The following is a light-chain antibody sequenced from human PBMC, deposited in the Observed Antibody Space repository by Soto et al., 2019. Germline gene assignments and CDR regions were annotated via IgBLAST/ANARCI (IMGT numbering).Light chain of an antibody. Sequence: DIQMTQSPSSLSASLGDRVTITCRASQSINNYLNWYQQEEGKAPKLLIYAATSLQSGVPSRFSGSGSGTELTLTINSLQPGDFATYYCQQSYNSPYTSGLRTKLEIK. J-gene: IGKJ2*01. V-gene: IGKV1-39*01. CDR3: QQSYNSPYT. CDR1: QSINNY. CDR2: AAT.